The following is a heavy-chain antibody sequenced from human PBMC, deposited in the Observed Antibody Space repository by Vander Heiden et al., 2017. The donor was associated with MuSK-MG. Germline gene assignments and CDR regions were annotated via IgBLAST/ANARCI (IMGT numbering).Heavy chain of an antibody. CDR3: ARDWTFFGY. CDR1: GFTFSSYW. J-gene: IGHJ4*02. CDR2: IKQDGSEK. V-gene: IGHV3-7*01. D-gene: IGHD3-10*01. Sequence: EVQLVESGGGLVQPGGSLRLSCAASGFTFSSYWMNWVRQAPGKGLEWVANIKQDGSEKDVVDSVKGRFTISRDNAKNSLYLQMNSLRAEDTAVDDCARDWTFFGYWGQGTLVTVSS.